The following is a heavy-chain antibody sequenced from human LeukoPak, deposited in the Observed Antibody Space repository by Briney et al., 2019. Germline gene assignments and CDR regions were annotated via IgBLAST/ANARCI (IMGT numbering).Heavy chain of an antibody. CDR1: GFTISRYG. J-gene: IGHJ4*02. Sequence: AGGSLRLSCAASGFTISRYGMHWVRQAPGKGLEGVAFIRYDGSNAYYADSVKGRFTISRDNAMNTLYLQMSSLRAEDTAVYSCAKMGGNQSPDSDYWGQGTLVTVSS. V-gene: IGHV3-30*02. CDR3: AKMGGNQSPDSDY. CDR2: IRYDGSNA. D-gene: IGHD1-26*01.